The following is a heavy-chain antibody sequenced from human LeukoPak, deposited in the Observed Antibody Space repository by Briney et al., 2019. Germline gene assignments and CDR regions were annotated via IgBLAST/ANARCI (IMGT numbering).Heavy chain of an antibody. CDR3: TSRRTDYSNTIIDY. V-gene: IGHV3-73*01. J-gene: IGHJ4*02. D-gene: IGHD4-11*01. CDR1: GFTFSGSA. Sequence: GGSLRLSXAASGFTFSGSAMHWVRQASGKGLEWVGRIRSKANSYATAYAASVKGRFTISRDDSKNTAYLQMNSLKTEDTAVYYCTSRRTDYSNTIIDYWGQGTLVTVSS. CDR2: IRSKANSYAT.